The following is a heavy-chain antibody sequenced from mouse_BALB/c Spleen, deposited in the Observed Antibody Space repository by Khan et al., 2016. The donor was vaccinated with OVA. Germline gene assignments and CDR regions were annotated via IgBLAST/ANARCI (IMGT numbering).Heavy chain of an antibody. Sequence: IQLVQSGPELMKPGASVKISCKASGYSFTSYYIHWVIQSHGTSLEWIGYIDPFSGDTTYNQKFKGKATLTVDKSSSTAYIHLSNLTSEDSAVYYCTRHGYVGWFTYWGQGTLVTVSA. V-gene: IGHV1S135*01. CDR1: GYSFTSYY. J-gene: IGHJ3*01. CDR2: IDPFSGDT. D-gene: IGHD2-2*01. CDR3: TRHGYVGWFTY.